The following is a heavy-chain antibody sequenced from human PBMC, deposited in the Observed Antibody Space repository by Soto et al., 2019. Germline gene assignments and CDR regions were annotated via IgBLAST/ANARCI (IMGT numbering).Heavy chain of an antibody. V-gene: IGHV5-10-1*01. Sequence: PGESLKISCKGSGYNFASYWINWVRQVPGKGLEWMGRIDPTDSYTNYNPSFEGHVTLSADKSISTVYLQWSSLRASDTATYCARRLSGAKNGYNMYYFHGLDVWGQGTTVTVSS. J-gene: IGHJ6*02. CDR2: IDPTDSYT. CDR1: GYNFASYW. CDR3: ARRLSGAKNGYNMYYFHGLDV. D-gene: IGHD5-12*01.